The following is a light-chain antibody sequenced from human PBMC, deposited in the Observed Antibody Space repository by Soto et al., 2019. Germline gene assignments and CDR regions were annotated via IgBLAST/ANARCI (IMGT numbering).Light chain of an antibody. V-gene: IGLV2-14*03. Sequence: QSALTRPASVSGSPGQSITISCTGTMSDVGRYNYVSWYQQYPGKAPKAMIYDVSNRPSGVSNRFSGSKSGNTASLTISGLQAEDEADYYCNSYAGTSTPYIFGTGTRSPS. CDR2: DVS. J-gene: IGLJ1*01. CDR1: MSDVGRYNY. CDR3: NSYAGTSTPYI.